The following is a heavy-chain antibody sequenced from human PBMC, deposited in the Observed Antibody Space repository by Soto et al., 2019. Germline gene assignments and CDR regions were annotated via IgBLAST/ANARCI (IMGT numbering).Heavy chain of an antibody. CDR1: GFTFSSYG. V-gene: IGHV3-30*18. CDR3: AKLTPSKGY. D-gene: IGHD2-2*01. J-gene: IGHJ4*02. CDR2: ISYDGSNK. Sequence: QVQLVESGGGVVQPGRSLRLSCAASGFTFSSYGIHWVRQAPGKGLEWVAVISYDGSNKYYADSVKGRFTISRDNSKNTLYLQMNSLRAEDTAVYYCAKLTPSKGYWGQGTLVTVSS.